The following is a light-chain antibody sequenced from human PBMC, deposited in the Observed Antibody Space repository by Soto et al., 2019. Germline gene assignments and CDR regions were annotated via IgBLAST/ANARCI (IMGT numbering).Light chain of an antibody. CDR1: QIISTW. CDR3: QQYNSYSTFGPAT. CDR2: SAS. V-gene: IGKV1-5*03. J-gene: IGKJ1*01. Sequence: DIQMTQSPSTLSASVGDRVTITCRASQIISTWLAWYQQKPGKAPKLLIYSASDLECGVPSRFSGSGFGTEFTLTITSLQPDDFATYYCQQYNSYSTFGPATFGQGTKVDIK.